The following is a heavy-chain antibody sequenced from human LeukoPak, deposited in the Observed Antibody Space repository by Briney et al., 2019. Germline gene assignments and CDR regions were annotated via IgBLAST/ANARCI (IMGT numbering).Heavy chain of an antibody. Sequence: GESLKISCKGSGYSFTSYWIGWVRQMPGKGLEWMGIIYPGDSDTRYSPSFQGQVTISADKSISTAYLQWSSLKASHTAMYYCARRSYSSSWYGLFDYWGQGTLVTVSS. V-gene: IGHV5-51*01. D-gene: IGHD6-13*01. CDR2: IYPGDSDT. CDR1: GYSFTSYW. CDR3: ARRSYSSSWYGLFDY. J-gene: IGHJ4*02.